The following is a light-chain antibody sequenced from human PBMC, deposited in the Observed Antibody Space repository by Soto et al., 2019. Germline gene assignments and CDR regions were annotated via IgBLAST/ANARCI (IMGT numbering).Light chain of an antibody. V-gene: IGKV3-11*01. CDR1: QSVSSY. CDR2: DAS. CDR3: QQRSKWPWT. J-gene: IGKJ1*01. Sequence: EIVLTQSPATLSLSPGERATLSCRASQSVSSYLAWYQQKPGQAPRLLIYDASNRATGIPARFSGSGSGTAFTLTIRSVDSDDFAVYYCQQRSKWPWTFGPGTKAEIK.